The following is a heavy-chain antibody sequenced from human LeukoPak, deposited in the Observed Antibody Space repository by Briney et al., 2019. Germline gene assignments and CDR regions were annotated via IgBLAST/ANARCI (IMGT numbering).Heavy chain of an antibody. CDR1: GGSMNIGGYY. D-gene: IGHD5-12*01. J-gene: IGHJ4*02. CDR2: IYYSGST. Sequence: PSETLSLTCTVSGGSMNIGGYYWSWIRQHPGNGLEWIGHIYYSGSTYYNPSLKSRATISVDTSKNQFSLKLSSVTAADTAVYYCARDRGVAYFDYWGQGTLVTVSS. V-gene: IGHV4-31*03. CDR3: ARDRGVAYFDY.